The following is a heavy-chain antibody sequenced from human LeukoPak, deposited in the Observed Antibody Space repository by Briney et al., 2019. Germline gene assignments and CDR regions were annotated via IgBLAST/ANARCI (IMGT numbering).Heavy chain of an antibody. Sequence: GGSLRLSCAASGFSVSSNYMSWVRQAPGKGLEWVSVIYSGGRTYYADSVKGRFTISRDKSKNTLYLQMNSLRAEDTAVYYRAKDKGRDGYNFLDYWGQGTLVTVST. J-gene: IGHJ4*02. CDR1: GFSVSSNY. CDR3: AKDKGRDGYNFLDY. CDR2: IYSGGRT. D-gene: IGHD5-24*01. V-gene: IGHV3-66*01.